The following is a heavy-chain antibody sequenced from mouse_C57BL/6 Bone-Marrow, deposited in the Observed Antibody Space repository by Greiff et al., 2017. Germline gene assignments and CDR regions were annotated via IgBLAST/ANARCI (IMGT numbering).Heavy chain of an antibody. D-gene: IGHD2-4*01. CDR1: GYTFTSYW. J-gene: IGHJ3*01. Sequence: VQLQQSGAELVKPGASVKLSCKASGYTFTSYWMHWVKQRPGRGLEWIGWIDPNSGGTKYNEKFKSKATLTVDKPSSTAYMQLSSLTSEDSAVYYCARSMITTRPYWGQGTLVTVSA. CDR3: ARSMITTRPY. CDR2: IDPNSGGT. V-gene: IGHV1-72*01.